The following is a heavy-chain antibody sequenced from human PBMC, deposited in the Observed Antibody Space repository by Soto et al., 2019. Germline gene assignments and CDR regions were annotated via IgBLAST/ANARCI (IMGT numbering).Heavy chain of an antibody. CDR2: VNPGSGYK. D-gene: IGHD3-3*01. CDR1: GYVFPSYD. CDR3: ARADTRHYYVDV. V-gene: IGHV1-8*01. J-gene: IGHJ6*03. Sequence: QVQLVQSGAEVKKPGASVRVSCKASGYVFPSYDITWVRQAPGHGLEWMGWVNPGSGYKGYAQNFQGRVTLTRNMSISTVYMELSSLRTEDTAVYYWARADTRHYYVDVWGKGTTVTVSS.